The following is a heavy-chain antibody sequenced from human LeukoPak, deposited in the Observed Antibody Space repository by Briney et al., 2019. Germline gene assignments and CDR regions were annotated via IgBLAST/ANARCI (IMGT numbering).Heavy chain of an antibody. J-gene: IGHJ4*02. Sequence: GSLRLSCAASGFTVSSNYMSWVRQAPGKGLEWIGEIDHSGSTNYNPSLKSRVTISVDTSKNQFSLKLSSVTAADTAVYYCARRSGYQDYWGQGTLVTVSS. CDR3: ARRSGYQDY. CDR2: IDHSGST. D-gene: IGHD3-3*01. CDR1: GFTVSSNY. V-gene: IGHV4-34*01.